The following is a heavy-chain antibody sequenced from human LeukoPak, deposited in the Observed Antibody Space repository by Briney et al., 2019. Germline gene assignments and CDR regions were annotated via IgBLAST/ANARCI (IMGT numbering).Heavy chain of an antibody. V-gene: IGHV3-48*03. CDR2: ITSSGSTI. CDR1: GFTFSRYE. CDR3: AREGRYYGSGSHRDGFDI. J-gene: IGHJ3*02. Sequence: GGSLRLSCAASGFTFSRYEMNWVRQAPGKGLEGVSYITSSGSTIYYADSVKGRFTISRHNAKNSLYLQMNSLRAEDTAVYYCAREGRYYGSGSHRDGFDIWGQGTMVTVSS. D-gene: IGHD3-10*01.